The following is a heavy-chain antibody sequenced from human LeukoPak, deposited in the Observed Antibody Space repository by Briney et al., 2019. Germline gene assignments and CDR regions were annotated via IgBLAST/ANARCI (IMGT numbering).Heavy chain of an antibody. CDR1: GFTFSSYA. CDR2: IPYDGSNK. J-gene: IGHJ5*02. V-gene: IGHV3-30-3*01. CDR3: ARDRIGDYSWFDP. Sequence: GGSLRLSCAASGFTFSSYAMHWVRQAPGKGLEWVAVIPYDGSNKYYADSVKGRFTISRDNSKNTLYLQMNSLRAEDTAVYYCARDRIGDYSWFDPWGQGTLVTVSS. D-gene: IGHD4-17*01.